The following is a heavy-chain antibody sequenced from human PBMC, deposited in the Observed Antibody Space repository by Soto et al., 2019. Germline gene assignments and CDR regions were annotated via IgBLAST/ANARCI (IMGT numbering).Heavy chain of an antibody. D-gene: IGHD3-22*01. V-gene: IGHV3-30*18. CDR1: GFTFSSYG. CDR2: ISYDGSDK. Sequence: QVQLVESGGGVVQPGRSLGLSCEASGFTFSSYGMHWVRQAPGKGLEWVAFISYDGSDKYYGDSVKVRFTISRDISKKTLYLQMNSMRPEDTAVYYCAKDFSDRSAHQPSDADGGVVRDYYGMDVWGQGTTVAVSS. J-gene: IGHJ6*02. CDR3: AKDFSDRSAHQPSDADGGVVRDYYGMDV.